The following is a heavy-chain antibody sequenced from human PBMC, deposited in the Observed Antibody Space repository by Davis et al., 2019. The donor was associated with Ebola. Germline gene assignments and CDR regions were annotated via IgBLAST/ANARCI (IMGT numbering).Heavy chain of an antibody. Sequence: ASVKVSCKASGYTFTSYGISWVRQAPGQGLEWMGWISAYNGNTNYAQKLQGRVTMTTDTSTSTAYMELSSLRSEDTAVYYCAGCFEYYYYGMDVWGQGTTVTVSS. J-gene: IGHJ6*02. CDR3: AGCFEYYYYGMDV. D-gene: IGHD2-15*01. CDR2: ISAYNGNT. CDR1: GYTFTSYG. V-gene: IGHV1-18*01.